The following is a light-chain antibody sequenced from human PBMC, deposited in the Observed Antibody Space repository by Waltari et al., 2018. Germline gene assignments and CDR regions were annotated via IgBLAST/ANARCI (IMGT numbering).Light chain of an antibody. J-gene: IGKJ1*01. CDR3: QKYVNLPAT. CDR1: QSVGRY. V-gene: IGKV3-20*01. CDR2: DAS. Sequence: EIVLTQSPGTLSLSPGERATLSCRASQSVGRYLAWYQQKPGQAPRLLTYDASTGATGIPDRFSGSGSGTDFSLTISRLESEDFAVYYCQKYVNLPATFGQGTKVEIK.